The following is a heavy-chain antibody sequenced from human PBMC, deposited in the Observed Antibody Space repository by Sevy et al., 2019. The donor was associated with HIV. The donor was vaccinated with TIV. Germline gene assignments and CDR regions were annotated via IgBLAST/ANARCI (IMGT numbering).Heavy chain of an antibody. D-gene: IGHD3-22*01. CDR2: INHSGST. CDR3: ARGEDSSGYYIFDY. J-gene: IGHJ4*02. CDR1: GFTFSSYS. Sequence: GSLRLSCAASGFTFSSYSMNWVRQAPGKGLEWIGEINHSGSTNYNPSLKSRVTISVDTSKNQFSLKLSSVTAADTAVYYCARGEDSSGYYIFDYWGQGTLVTVSS. V-gene: IGHV4-34*01.